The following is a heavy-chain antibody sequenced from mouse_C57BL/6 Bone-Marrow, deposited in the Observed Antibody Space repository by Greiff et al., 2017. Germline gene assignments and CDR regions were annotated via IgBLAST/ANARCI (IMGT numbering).Heavy chain of an antibody. D-gene: IGHD2-4*01. V-gene: IGHV1-63*01. CDR2: IYPGGGYT. CDR1: GYTFTNYW. Sequence: VQLQQPGAELVRPGTSVKMSCKASGYTFTNYWIGWAKQRPGHGLEWIGDIYPGGGYTNYNEKFKGKATLTADKSSSTAYMQLSSLTSEDSAIYYCAKYYDYDWYFDVWGTGTTVTVSS. CDR3: AKYYDYDWYFDV. J-gene: IGHJ1*03.